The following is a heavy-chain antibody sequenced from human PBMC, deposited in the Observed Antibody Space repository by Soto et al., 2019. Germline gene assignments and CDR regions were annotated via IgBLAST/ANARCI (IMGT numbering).Heavy chain of an antibody. V-gene: IGHV3-23*01. D-gene: IGHD4-17*01. J-gene: IGHJ4*02. CDR3: VKDPTDYGEHY. CDR1: GFSFSNYA. Sequence: EVQLLESGGGLVQPGGSLRLSCAASGFSFSNYAMNWVRQAPGKGLELVSFIRVSRNDGITKYVDSVKGRFTISRDKSKNTVHLQISNMTAADTAVNYCVKDPTDYGEHYCGQGTLVSVSS. CDR2: IRVSRNDGIT.